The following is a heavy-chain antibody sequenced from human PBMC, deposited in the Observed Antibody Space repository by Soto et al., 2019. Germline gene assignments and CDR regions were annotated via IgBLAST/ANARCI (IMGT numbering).Heavy chain of an antibody. CDR1: GDSVSSNSAA. D-gene: IGHD3-10*01. CDR2: TYYRSKWYN. V-gene: IGHV6-1*01. Sequence: LSLTCAISGDSVSSNSAAWNWIRQSPSRGLEWLGRTYYRSKWYNDYAVSVKSRITINPDTSKNQFSLQRNSVTPEDTAVYYCAREHYYGSGSYYNINWFDPWGQGTLVTVSS. J-gene: IGHJ5*02. CDR3: AREHYYGSGSYYNINWFDP.